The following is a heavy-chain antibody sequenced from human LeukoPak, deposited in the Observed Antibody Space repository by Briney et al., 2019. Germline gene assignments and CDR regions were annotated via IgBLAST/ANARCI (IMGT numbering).Heavy chain of an antibody. CDR3: ARDKVAGSSWGDNAFDI. V-gene: IGHV4-30-2*01. D-gene: IGHD6-13*01. CDR1: GGSISSSSYY. J-gene: IGHJ3*02. Sequence: SETLSLTCTVSGGSISSSSYYWSWIRQPPGKGLEWIGYIYHSGSTYYNPSLKSRVTISVDRSKNQFSLKLSSVTAADTAVYYCARDKVAGSSWGDNAFDIWGQGTMVTVTS. CDR2: IYHSGST.